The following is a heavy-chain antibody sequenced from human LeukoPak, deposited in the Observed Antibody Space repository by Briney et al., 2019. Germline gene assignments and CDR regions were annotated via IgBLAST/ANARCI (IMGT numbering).Heavy chain of an antibody. CDR1: GFTFSSYA. J-gene: IGHJ4*02. CDR2: ISGSGGST. V-gene: IGHV3-23*01. Sequence: GGSLRLSCAASGFTFSSYAMSWVRQAPGKGLEWVSAISGSGGSTYYADFVKGRFTITRDNSKDTLYLQMNSLRAEDTAVYYCAKDGGSGWLGRRRGHFDYWGQGTLVTVSS. D-gene: IGHD6-19*01. CDR3: AKDGGSGWLGRRRGHFDY.